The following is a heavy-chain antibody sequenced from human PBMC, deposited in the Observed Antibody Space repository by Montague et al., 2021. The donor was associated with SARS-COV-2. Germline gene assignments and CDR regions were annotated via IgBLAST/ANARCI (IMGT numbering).Heavy chain of an antibody. CDR2: TYYSGGI. CDR1: GGSMSDHY. Sequence: SETLSLTCTVSGGSMSDHYWAWIRQPPGKGLEWLAYTYYSGGINSNASLKSRVTMSVDTSKTQFSLTLTSVTAADSAVYYCSRAVSVRRAVNWFDPWGQGTLVTVSS. J-gene: IGHJ5*02. D-gene: IGHD5-24*01. CDR3: SRAVSVRRAVNWFDP. V-gene: IGHV4-59*11.